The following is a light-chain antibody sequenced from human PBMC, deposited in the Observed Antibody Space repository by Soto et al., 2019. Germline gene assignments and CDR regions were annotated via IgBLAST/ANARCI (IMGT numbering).Light chain of an antibody. CDR3: SSYTSSSTPYV. CDR1: SNDVDGYNY. J-gene: IGLJ1*01. V-gene: IGLV2-14*01. CDR2: DVT. Sequence: QSVLTQPASVSGSPGQAITISCTGKSNDVDGYNYVSWYQQHPVKAPKLMIYDVTNRPSGVSDRFSGSKSGNTASLTISGLQAEDEADYYCSSYTSSSTPYVFGTGTKVTVL.